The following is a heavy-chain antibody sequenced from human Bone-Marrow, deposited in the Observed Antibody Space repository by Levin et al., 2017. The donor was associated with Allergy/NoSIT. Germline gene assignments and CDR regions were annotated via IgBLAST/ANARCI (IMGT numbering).Heavy chain of an antibody. CDR3: VKAGTGTKNTYDY. V-gene: IGHV3-23*01. CDR2: IHENGADT. D-gene: IGHD1-14*01. CDR1: GFTVSSYA. Sequence: LSLTCAASGFTVSSYAMAWVRRASGRGLEWVSTIHENGADTYYADSVKGRFTISKDISKNTLFLQMNSLRVEDTAVYYCVKAGTGTKNTYDYWGQGTQVTVSS. J-gene: IGHJ4*02.